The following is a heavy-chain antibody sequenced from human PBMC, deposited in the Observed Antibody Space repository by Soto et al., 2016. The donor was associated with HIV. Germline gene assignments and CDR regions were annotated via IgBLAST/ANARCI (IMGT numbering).Heavy chain of an antibody. CDR3: ARLSGSQLEGLFDY. Sequence: VQLVESGGGVVQPGRSLRLSCVASGFTFSSYGMHWVRQAPGKGLEWVAVISYDGSNKYYADSVKGRFTISRDNSKNTLYLQMNSLRAEDTAVYYCARLSGSQLEGLFDYWGQGTLVTVSS. CDR2: ISYDGSNK. CDR1: GFTFSSYG. V-gene: IGHV3-30*19. J-gene: IGHJ4*02. D-gene: IGHD6-13*01.